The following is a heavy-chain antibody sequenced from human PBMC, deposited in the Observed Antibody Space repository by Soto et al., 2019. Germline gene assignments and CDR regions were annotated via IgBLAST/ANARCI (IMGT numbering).Heavy chain of an antibody. CDR3: ATYRA. CDR2: IYYSGRT. D-gene: IGHD3-16*02. J-gene: IGHJ5*02. CDR1: GGSISRTTYS. Sequence: QVQLQESGPGLVKPSETLSLTCSVSGGSISRTTYSWGWIRQPPGKGLEWIGSIYYSGRTYYIPSLKSRVTISGDTSKNQFSLKLTSVTAADTAVYYCATYRAWGQGTLVTVSS. V-gene: IGHV4-39*01.